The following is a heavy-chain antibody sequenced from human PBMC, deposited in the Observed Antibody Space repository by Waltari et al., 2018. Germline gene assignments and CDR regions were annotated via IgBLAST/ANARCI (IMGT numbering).Heavy chain of an antibody. Sequence: EVQLVESGGGLVQPGRSLRLSCAASGFTFDDYAMHWVRQAPGKGLEWVSGISWNSGSIGYADSVKGRFTISRDNAKNSLYLQMNSLRAEDTALYYCAKDLYSSGWFYFDYWGQGTLVIVSS. J-gene: IGHJ4*02. V-gene: IGHV3-9*01. D-gene: IGHD6-19*01. CDR1: GFTFDDYA. CDR2: ISWNSGSI. CDR3: AKDLYSSGWFYFDY.